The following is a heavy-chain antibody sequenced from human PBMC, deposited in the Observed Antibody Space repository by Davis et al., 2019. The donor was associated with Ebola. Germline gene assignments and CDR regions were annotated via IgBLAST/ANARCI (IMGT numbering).Heavy chain of an antibody. V-gene: IGHV1-2*02. Sequence: ASVKVSCKTSGYTFSDFFIHWVRQAPGQGLECMGWINPKSGGTFYAQRFEGRVTMTRDTSFATAYLELAGLRSNDTAVYYYARGQHLLGYWGQGTLITVSS. CDR2: INPKSGGT. CDR3: ARGQHLLGY. CDR1: GYTFSDFF. D-gene: IGHD7-27*01. J-gene: IGHJ4*02.